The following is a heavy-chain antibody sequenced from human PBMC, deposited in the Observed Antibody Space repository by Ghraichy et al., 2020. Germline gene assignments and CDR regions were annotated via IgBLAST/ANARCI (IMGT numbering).Heavy chain of an antibody. V-gene: IGHV3-23*01. CDR3: AVSFSAYFHY. Sequence: GGSLRLSCAASGFTFSNYGMSWVRQAPGKGLEWVSVLSGNGGNIDYADSVKGRFIISRDNSKSTLYLQMNSLRVEDTAVYYCAVSFSAYFHYWGQGTLATVSS. D-gene: IGHD1-26*01. CDR2: LSGNGGNI. CDR1: GFTFSNYG. J-gene: IGHJ4*02.